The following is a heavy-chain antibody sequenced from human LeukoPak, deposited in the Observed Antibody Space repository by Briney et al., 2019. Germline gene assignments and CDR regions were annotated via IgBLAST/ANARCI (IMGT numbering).Heavy chain of an antibody. CDR1: GGSISSYY. CDR2: IYTSGST. CDR3: ARDSSGMRLARGPYYYYGMDV. Sequence: SETLSLTCTVSGGSISSYYWSWIRQPAGKGLEGIGRIYTSGSTNYNPSLKSRVTMSVDTSKNQFSLKLSSVTAADTAVYYCARDSSGMRLARGPYYYYGMDVWGQGTTVTVSS. D-gene: IGHD3-10*01. J-gene: IGHJ6*02. V-gene: IGHV4-4*07.